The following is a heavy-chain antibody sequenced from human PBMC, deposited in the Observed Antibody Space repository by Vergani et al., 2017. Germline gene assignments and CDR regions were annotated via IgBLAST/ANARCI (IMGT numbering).Heavy chain of an antibody. J-gene: IGHJ6*03. Sequence: QVHLVESGGGVVQPGRSLRLSCVVSGFTSSYYGMHWVRQAPGKGLEWVAVISYDGTQKYYADSVKGRFTISRDNSKSTLYLQMNSLRTEDTAVYYCARGGGIAARPASSVYQYYMDVWGKGTTVTVSS. CDR3: ARGGGIAARPASSVYQYYMDV. D-gene: IGHD6-6*01. V-gene: IGHV3-30*03. CDR2: ISYDGTQK. CDR1: GFTSSYYG.